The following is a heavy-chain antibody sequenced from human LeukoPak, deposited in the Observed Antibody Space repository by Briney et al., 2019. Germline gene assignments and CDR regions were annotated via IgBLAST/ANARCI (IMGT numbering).Heavy chain of an antibody. D-gene: IGHD6-13*01. J-gene: IGHJ4*02. CDR3: ARDPGYSSSWFDY. CDR2: ISSSSSYI. V-gene: IGHV3-21*01. CDR1: EFTFSSYS. Sequence: GRCLRPSRAASEFTFSSYSTNSVSQEPGNWIEWVSSISSSSSYIYYAYSVKGRFTISRDNAKNSLYLQMNSLRAEDTAVYYCARDPGYSSSWFDYWGQGTLVTVSS.